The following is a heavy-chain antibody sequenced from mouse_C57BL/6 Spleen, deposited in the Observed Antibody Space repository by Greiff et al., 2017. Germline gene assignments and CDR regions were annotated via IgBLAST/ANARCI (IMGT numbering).Heavy chain of an antibody. CDR3: ARILITTGGLYWYFEG. CDR1: GFNIKNTY. V-gene: IGHV14-3*01. J-gene: IGHJ1*03. Sequence: VQLQQSVAELVRPGASVKLSCTASGFNIKNTYMHWVKQRPEQGLEWIGRIDPANGNTKYAPKFQGKATITADTSSNTAYLRLSSLTSEDTAIYYCARILITTGGLYWYFEGWGTGTTVTVSS. CDR2: IDPANGNT. D-gene: IGHD1-1*01.